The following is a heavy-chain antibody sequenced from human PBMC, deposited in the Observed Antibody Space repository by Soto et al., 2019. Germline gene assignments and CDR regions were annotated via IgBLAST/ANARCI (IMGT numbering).Heavy chain of an antibody. CDR3: AHTPGYGDYDFCYFGMDV. CDR1: GFSLRTSGVG. CDR2: LYWNDNK. V-gene: IGHV2-5*01. D-gene: IGHD4-17*01. Sequence: QITLKESGPTLVKPTQTLTLTCTFSGFSLRTSGVGVGWIRQPPGKALEWLALLYWNDNKLYSPSLQSRLTITKDTSKNQVVLTLTNMDPVDTATYYCAHTPGYGDYDFCYFGMDVWGQGTPVTVSS. J-gene: IGHJ6*02.